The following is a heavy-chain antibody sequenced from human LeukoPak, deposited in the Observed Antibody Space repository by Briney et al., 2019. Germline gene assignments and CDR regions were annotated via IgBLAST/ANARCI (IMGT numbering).Heavy chain of an antibody. CDR3: AKGGSPYGSGSYYNVEGSYYYSMDV. Sequence: GGSLRLSCAASGFTFSSYAMSWVRQAPGKGLEWVSAISGSGGSIYYADSVKGRFTISRDNSKNTLYLQMNSLRAEDTAVYYCAKGGSPYGSGSYYNVEGSYYYSMDVWGQGTTVTVSS. CDR2: ISGSGGSI. D-gene: IGHD3-10*01. J-gene: IGHJ6*02. CDR1: GFTFSSYA. V-gene: IGHV3-23*01.